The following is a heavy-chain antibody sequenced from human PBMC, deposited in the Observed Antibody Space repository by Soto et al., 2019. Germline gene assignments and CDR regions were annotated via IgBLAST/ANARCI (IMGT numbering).Heavy chain of an antibody. CDR1: GFTFNTYG. J-gene: IGHJ6*02. Sequence: QMQLVESGGGVVQPGGSVRLSCTTSGFTFNTYGMHWVRQAPGKGLEWVAIIWYDGSNKYYADSVKGRFTISRDNSKNALYLQMNSLRAEDTALYYCARADCAGAYCYSWPFNYGVDVWGQGTTVTVSS. V-gene: IGHV3-33*08. D-gene: IGHD2-15*01. CDR2: IWYDGSNK. CDR3: ARADCAGAYCYSWPFNYGVDV.